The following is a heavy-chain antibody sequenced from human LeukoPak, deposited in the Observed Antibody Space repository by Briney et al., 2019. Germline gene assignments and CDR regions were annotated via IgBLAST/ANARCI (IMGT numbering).Heavy chain of an antibody. V-gene: IGHV1-58*02. D-gene: IGHD4-23*01. CDR3: AAVGSEAGGNPTLFDY. CDR2: IVVGSGNT. Sequence: SVKVSCKASGFTFTSSAMQWVRQARGQRLEWIGWIVVGSGNTNYAQKFQERVTITRDMSTSTAYMELSSLRSEDTAVYYCAAVGSEAGGNPTLFDYWGQGTLVTVSS. CDR1: GFTFTSSA. J-gene: IGHJ4*02.